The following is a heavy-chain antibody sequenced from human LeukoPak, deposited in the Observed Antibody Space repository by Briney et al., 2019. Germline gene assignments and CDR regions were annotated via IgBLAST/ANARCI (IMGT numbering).Heavy chain of an antibody. D-gene: IGHD4-17*01. CDR3: AKDDDYGDYLDY. CDR1: GFTFSSYG. Sequence: GRSLRLSCAASGFTFSSYGMHWVRQAPGKGLEWVAVISYDGSNKYYADSVKGRFTISRDNSKNTLYLRMNSLRAEDTAVYYCAKDDDYGDYLDYWGQGTLVTVSS. J-gene: IGHJ4*02. CDR2: ISYDGSNK. V-gene: IGHV3-30*18.